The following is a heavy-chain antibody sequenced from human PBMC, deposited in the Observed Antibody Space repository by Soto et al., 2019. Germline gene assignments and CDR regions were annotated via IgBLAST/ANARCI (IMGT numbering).Heavy chain of an antibody. D-gene: IGHD5-18*01. J-gene: IGHJ4*02. CDR1: GYNFSAYY. V-gene: IGHV1-8*01. Sequence: QVQLVQSGAEVKKPGASVKVSCQTSGYNFSAYYFNWVRQAAGQGPEWMGWLNPRNGQTGYVQKFRGRVTMTRDTSIATVYLELSRLTSEDTAIYFCARETDTSMVDYWGQGTLVTVSS. CDR3: ARETDTSMVDY. CDR2: LNPRNGQT.